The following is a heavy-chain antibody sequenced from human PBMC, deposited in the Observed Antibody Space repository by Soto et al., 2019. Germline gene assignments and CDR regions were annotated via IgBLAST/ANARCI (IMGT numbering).Heavy chain of an antibody. CDR1: GFTFSSYG. CDR2: ISYDGSNK. J-gene: IGHJ4*02. Sequence: GGSLRLSCAASGFTFSSYGMHWVRQAPGKGLEWVAVISYDGSNKYYADSVKGRFTISRDNSKNTLYLQMNSLRAEDTAVYYCAKDSWPRRRTYSSSWYRYLDYWGQGTLVTVSS. V-gene: IGHV3-30*18. D-gene: IGHD6-13*01. CDR3: AKDSWPRRRTYSSSWYRYLDY.